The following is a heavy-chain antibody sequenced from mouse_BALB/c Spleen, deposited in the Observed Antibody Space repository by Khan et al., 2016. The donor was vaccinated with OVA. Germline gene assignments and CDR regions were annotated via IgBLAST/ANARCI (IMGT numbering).Heavy chain of an antibody. CDR3: ARGGAAYYRNDGGAMEY. D-gene: IGHD2-14*01. V-gene: IGHV9-4*02. CDR1: GYTFSTAG. CDR2: INTHSGVP. Sequence: QIQLVQSGPELKKPGETVRISCKASGYTFSTAGIQWVQKMPGKGLKWIGWINTHSGVPKYTEDFKGRFAFSLEISVETAYLKITNLKNEYTATXFCARGGAAYYRNDGGAMEYWGQGTSVTVSS. J-gene: IGHJ4*01.